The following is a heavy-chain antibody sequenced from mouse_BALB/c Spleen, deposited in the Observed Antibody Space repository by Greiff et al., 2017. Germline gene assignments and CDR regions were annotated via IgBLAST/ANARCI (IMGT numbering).Heavy chain of an antibody. J-gene: IGHJ3*01. D-gene: IGHD2-1*01. CDR3: ARSLYGNYWFAY. Sequence: EVQLQESGAELVKPGASVKLSCTASGFNIKDTYMHWVKQRPEQGLEWIGRIDPANGNTIYDPKFQGKASITADTSSNTAYLQLSSLTSEDTAVYYCARSLYGNYWFAYWGQGTLVTVSA. CDR2: IDPANGNT. V-gene: IGHV14-3*02. CDR1: GFNIKDTY.